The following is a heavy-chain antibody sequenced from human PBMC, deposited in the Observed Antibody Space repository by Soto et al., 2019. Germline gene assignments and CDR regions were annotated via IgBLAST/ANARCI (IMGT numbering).Heavy chain of an antibody. Sequence: SETLSLTCTVSNGSISSAIYYWGWIRQPPGKGKEWIGSIYHSGSTYYNPSLQARATISVDTSKNHFSLNLSSVTAADTAVYFCAGRCFLASVQVYFGEISNYNWFDPWGQGTLVTVSS. J-gene: IGHJ5*02. CDR3: AGRCFLASVQVYFGEISNYNWFDP. CDR1: NGSISSAIYY. CDR2: IYHSGST. D-gene: IGHD3-10*01. V-gene: IGHV4-39*01.